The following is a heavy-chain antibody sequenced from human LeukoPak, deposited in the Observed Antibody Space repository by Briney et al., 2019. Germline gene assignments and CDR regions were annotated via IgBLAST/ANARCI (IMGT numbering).Heavy chain of an antibody. V-gene: IGHV3-23*01. Sequence: GGSLSPSCAASGLPFSSIAMSWFRQAPGKGLEWASAISGSGGSTYYADSVKGRFTISRDNSKNTLYLQMNSLRAEDTAVYYCAHEADYGDYIFDYWGQGTLVTVSS. J-gene: IGHJ4*02. D-gene: IGHD4-17*01. CDR2: ISGSGGST. CDR3: AHEADYGDYIFDY. CDR1: GLPFSSIA.